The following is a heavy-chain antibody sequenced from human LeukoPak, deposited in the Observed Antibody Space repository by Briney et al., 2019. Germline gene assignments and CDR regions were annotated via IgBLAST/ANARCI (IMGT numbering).Heavy chain of an antibody. V-gene: IGHV3-48*03. CDR1: GFTFRTFE. D-gene: IGHD5-24*01. Sequence: GGSLRLSCAASGFTFRTFEMNRVRQAPGKGLEWVSYISSSGSNIYYADSVKGRFTISRDNAKNSLYLQMNSLRVEDTAVYYCARADMATITIDYWGQGTLVTVSS. CDR3: ARADMATITIDY. J-gene: IGHJ4*02. CDR2: ISSSGSNI.